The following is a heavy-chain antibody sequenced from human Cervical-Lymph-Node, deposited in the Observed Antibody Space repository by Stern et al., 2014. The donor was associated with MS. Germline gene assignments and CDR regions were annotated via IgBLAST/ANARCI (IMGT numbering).Heavy chain of an antibody. CDR3: ARKSLSMDHYFDS. Sequence: VQLEESGPGLVKPSETLSLTCTVSGASISSYYWNWIRQPPGKGLEWIGYIYYTGTTNYNPSLKGRVAISLDTSKNQFSLILRSVSAADTAVYYCARKSLSMDHYFDSWGQGTRVTVSS. V-gene: IGHV4-59*01. J-gene: IGHJ4*02. CDR1: GASISSYY. D-gene: IGHD2-2*03. CDR2: IYYTGTT.